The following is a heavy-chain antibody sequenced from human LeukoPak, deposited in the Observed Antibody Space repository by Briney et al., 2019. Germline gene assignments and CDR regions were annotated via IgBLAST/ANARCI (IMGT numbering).Heavy chain of an antibody. CDR3: STEIGSPGRPPPLVFDI. CDR1: GGSISSYY. J-gene: IGHJ3*02. CDR2: ISHDGGVD. Sequence: LSLTCTVSGGSISSYYWSWVRQAPGKGLEWVGLISHDGGVDYYADSLKGRFTISRDNSRDTLYLQMNSLRPEDSAVYYCSTEIGSPGRPPPLVFDIWGQGTMVAVSS. V-gene: IGHV3-30*03. D-gene: IGHD1-26*01.